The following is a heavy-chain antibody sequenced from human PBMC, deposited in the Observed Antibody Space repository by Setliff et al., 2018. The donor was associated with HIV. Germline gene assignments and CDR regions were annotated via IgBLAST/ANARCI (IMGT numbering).Heavy chain of an antibody. CDR2: ICDDGRT. CDR1: GFTFSDYY. J-gene: IGHJ5*02. Sequence: PGGSLRLSCAASGFTFSDYYLNWVRQAPGKGLEWVSVICDDGRTYYADSVKGRFTISRDNSISIVYLHMNSLIAEDTAVYYCAKGVKWLAPWGRGTLVTVSS. V-gene: IGHV3-53*01. D-gene: IGHD2-21*01. CDR3: AKGVKWLAP.